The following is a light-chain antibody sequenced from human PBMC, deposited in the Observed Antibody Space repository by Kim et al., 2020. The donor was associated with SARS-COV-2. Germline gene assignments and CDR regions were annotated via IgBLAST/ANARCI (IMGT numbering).Light chain of an antibody. J-gene: IGKJ1*01. Sequence: IVLTQSPATLSLSPGERATLSCRASQSVSSYLAWYQQKPGQAPRLLIYDASNRATGIPARFSGSGSGTDFTLTISSLEPEDFAVYYCQQRSNWPPWAFGQGNKV. CDR3: QQRSNWPPWA. V-gene: IGKV3-11*01. CDR2: DAS. CDR1: QSVSSY.